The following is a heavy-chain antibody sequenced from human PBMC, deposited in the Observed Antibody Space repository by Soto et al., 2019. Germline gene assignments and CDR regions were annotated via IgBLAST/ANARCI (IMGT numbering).Heavy chain of an antibody. CDR3: ARHLRPYGSGSYKKYYYYGMDV. V-gene: IGHV4-39*01. J-gene: IGHJ6*02. CDR2: IYYSGST. CDR1: GGSISSSSYY. Sequence: KSSETLSLTCTVSGGSISSSSYYWGWIRQPPGKGLEWIGSIYYSGSTYYNPSLKSRVTISVDTSKNQFSLKLSSVTAADTAVYYCARHLRPYGSGSYKKYYYYGMDVWGQGTTVTVSS. D-gene: IGHD3-10*01.